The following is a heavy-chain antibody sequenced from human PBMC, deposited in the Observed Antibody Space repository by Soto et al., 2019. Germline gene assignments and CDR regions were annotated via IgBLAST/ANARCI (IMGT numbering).Heavy chain of an antibody. CDR3: ASNSGYYSY. V-gene: IGHV4-34*01. CDR2: INHSGST. Sequence: SETLSLTCAVYGGSFSCYYWSWIRQPPGKGLEWIGEINHSGSTNYNPSLKSRVTISVDTSKNQFSLKLSSVTAADTAVYYCASNSGYYSYWGQGTLVTVSS. J-gene: IGHJ4*02. D-gene: IGHD3-3*01. CDR1: GGSFSCYY.